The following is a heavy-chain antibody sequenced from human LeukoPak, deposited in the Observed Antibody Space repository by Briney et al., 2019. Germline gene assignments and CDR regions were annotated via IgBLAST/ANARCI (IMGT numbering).Heavy chain of an antibody. V-gene: IGHV4-59*08. CDR2: IHYSGGT. CDR1: GGSISTYY. Sequence: SETLSLTCTVSGGSISTYYWGWIRQPPGKGLEWIGYIHYSGGTRYNPSLNSRATISIDTPKNQFSLQLSSVTAADTALYYCARRRAEGGSDGHYNWFDPWGQGTLVTVSS. D-gene: IGHD6-25*01. CDR3: ARRRAEGGSDGHYNWFDP. J-gene: IGHJ5*02.